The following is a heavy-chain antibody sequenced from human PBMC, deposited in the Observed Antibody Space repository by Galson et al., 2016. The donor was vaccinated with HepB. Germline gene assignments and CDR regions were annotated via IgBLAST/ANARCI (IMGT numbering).Heavy chain of an antibody. CDR3: AKDLQVPAAIEGMDV. Sequence: SLRLSCAASGFTFSKYALHWVRQAPGKGLEWLAVISHDGIKKYSKDSAKGRFTVTRDNSKNTLFLLMNSLRLEDTAVYYCAKDLQVPAAIEGMDVWGQGTTVTVSS. CDR1: GFTFSKYA. J-gene: IGHJ6*02. D-gene: IGHD2-2*02. CDR2: ISHDGIKK. V-gene: IGHV3-30*18.